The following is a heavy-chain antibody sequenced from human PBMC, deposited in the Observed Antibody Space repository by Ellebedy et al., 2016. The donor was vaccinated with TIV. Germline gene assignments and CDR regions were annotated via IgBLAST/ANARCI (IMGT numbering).Heavy chain of an antibody. Sequence: ASVKVSCKASGYTFTGYYMHWVRQAPGQGLEWTGWINPNSGGTNYAQKFQGRVTMTRDTSISTAYMDLSRLRSDDTAVYYCARGIAAAGTKNYWGQGTLVTVSS. J-gene: IGHJ4*02. CDR1: GYTFTGYY. CDR3: ARGIAAAGTKNY. CDR2: INPNSGGT. D-gene: IGHD6-13*01. V-gene: IGHV1-2*02.